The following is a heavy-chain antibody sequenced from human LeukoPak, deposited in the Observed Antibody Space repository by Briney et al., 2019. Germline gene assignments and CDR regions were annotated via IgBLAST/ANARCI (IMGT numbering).Heavy chain of an antibody. V-gene: IGHV4-39*01. J-gene: IGHJ4*02. D-gene: IGHD6-6*01. CDR1: GGSISSSSYY. CDR2: IYYSGST. CDR3: ARHGQLGRYYFDY. Sequence: SETPSLTCTVSGGSISSSSYYWGWIRQPPGKGLEWIGSIYYSGSTYYNPSLKSRVTISVDTSKNQFSLKLSSVTAADTAVYYCARHGQLGRYYFDYWGQGTLVTVSS.